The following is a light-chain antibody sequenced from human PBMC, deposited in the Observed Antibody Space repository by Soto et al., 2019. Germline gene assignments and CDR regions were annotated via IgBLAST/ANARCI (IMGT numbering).Light chain of an antibody. Sequence: DIQMTQPPSSLSASVGDRVTITCRASQGIRNDLNWYQEKPGKAPKRLIYSASSLQSGVPSRFSGSGSGTEFTLTISSLQPEDIATYYCLQHNTYPWTFGQGTKVDTK. CDR1: QGIRND. V-gene: IGKV1-17*01. J-gene: IGKJ1*01. CDR2: SAS. CDR3: LQHNTYPWT.